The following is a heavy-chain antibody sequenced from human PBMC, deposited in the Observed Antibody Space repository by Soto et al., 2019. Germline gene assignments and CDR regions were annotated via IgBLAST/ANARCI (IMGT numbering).Heavy chain of an antibody. J-gene: IGHJ4*02. Sequence: QVQLQQWGAGLLKPSETLSLTCAVSGGSISGYWWSWIRQPPGKGLEWIGEITHSGTTSYNPSLKSRVTMSVDASKNQISLRLTSVTAADTAVYYCARGGGWRWTPTWGQGTLVIVSS. V-gene: IGHV4-34*01. CDR1: GGSISGYW. D-gene: IGHD3-3*01. CDR2: ITHSGTT. CDR3: ARGGGWRWTPT.